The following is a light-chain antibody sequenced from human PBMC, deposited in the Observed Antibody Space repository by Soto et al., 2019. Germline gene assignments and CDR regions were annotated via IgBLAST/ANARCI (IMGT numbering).Light chain of an antibody. CDR2: DVS. V-gene: IGLV2-11*01. Sequence: QSALTQPRSVSGSPGQSVTISCTGTSSDVGGYNYVSWYQQHPGKAPKFMIYDVSKRPSGVPDRFSGSKSGNTASLTISGLQAEDEADYYCCSYAGSYTPVFGGGTKVTVL. CDR3: CSYAGSYTPV. CDR1: SSDVGGYNY. J-gene: IGLJ3*02.